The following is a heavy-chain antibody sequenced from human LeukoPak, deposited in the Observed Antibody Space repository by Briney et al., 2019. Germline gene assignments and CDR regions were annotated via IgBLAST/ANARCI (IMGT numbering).Heavy chain of an antibody. V-gene: IGHV4-38-2*02. D-gene: IGHD5-18*01. CDR2: IYHSGST. J-gene: IGHJ4*02. CDR3: ARLRVRGYGYGPWEGPTWLDY. Sequence: PSETLSLTCTVSGYSISSGYYWGWIRQPPGKGLEWIGSIYHSGSTYYKPSLKSRVTISIDTSKNHFSLKLSSVTAADTAVYYCARLRVRGYGYGPWEGPTWLDYWGQGTLVTVSS. CDR1: GYSISSGYY.